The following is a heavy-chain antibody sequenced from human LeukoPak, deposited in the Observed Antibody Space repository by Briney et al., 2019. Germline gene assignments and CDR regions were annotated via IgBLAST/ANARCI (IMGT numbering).Heavy chain of an antibody. J-gene: IGHJ6*03. V-gene: IGHV1-8*03. D-gene: IGHD3-16*01. CDR2: MNPNSGNT. CDR1: GYTFTSYD. Sequence: ASVKVSCKASGYTFTSYDINWVRQATGQGLEWMGWMNPNSGNTGYAQKFQGRVTITRNTSISTAYMELSSLRSEDTAVYYCARLQRIGRGNTWYYMDVWGKGTTVTVSS. CDR3: ARLQRIGRGNTWYYMDV.